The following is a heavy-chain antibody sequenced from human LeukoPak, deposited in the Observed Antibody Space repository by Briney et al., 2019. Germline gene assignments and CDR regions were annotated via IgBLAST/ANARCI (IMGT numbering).Heavy chain of an antibody. CDR2: IKQDGSEK. J-gene: IGHJ4*02. Sequence: GGSLRLSCAASGFTFSSYWMSWVRQAPGKGLEWVANIKQDGSEKYYVDSVKGRFTISRDNAKNSLYLQMNSLRAEDTAVYYCARDPGIAVADYYFDYWGQGTLVTVSS. CDR3: ARDPGIAVADYYFDY. CDR1: GFTFSSYW. D-gene: IGHD6-19*01. V-gene: IGHV3-7*01.